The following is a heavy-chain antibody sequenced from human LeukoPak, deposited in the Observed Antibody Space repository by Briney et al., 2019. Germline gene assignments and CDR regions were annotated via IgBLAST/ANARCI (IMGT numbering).Heavy chain of an antibody. V-gene: IGHV3-53*05. J-gene: IGHJ4*02. D-gene: IGHD3-22*01. CDR3: AKDVKDYYDSSGYWYYFDY. CDR2: IYSGGST. Sequence: GGSLRLSCAASGFTVSSNYMSWVRQAPGKGLEWVSVIYSGGSTYYADSVKGRFTISRDNSKNTLYLQMNSLRAEDTAVYYCAKDVKDYYDSSGYWYYFDYWGQGTLVTVSS. CDR1: GFTVSSNY.